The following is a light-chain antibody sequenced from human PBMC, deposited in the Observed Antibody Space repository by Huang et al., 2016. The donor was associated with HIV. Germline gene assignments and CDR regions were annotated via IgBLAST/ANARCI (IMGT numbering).Light chain of an antibody. V-gene: IGKV3-11*01. Sequence: EIVLTQSPATLSLSPGERATLSCRASQRVSSYLAWYQQKPGQAPRRLIYDASNRATGIPARFSGSGSGTDFTLTISSLEPEDFAVYYCQQRSNFLTFGGGTKVEIK. CDR1: QRVSSY. J-gene: IGKJ4*01. CDR2: DAS. CDR3: QQRSNFLT.